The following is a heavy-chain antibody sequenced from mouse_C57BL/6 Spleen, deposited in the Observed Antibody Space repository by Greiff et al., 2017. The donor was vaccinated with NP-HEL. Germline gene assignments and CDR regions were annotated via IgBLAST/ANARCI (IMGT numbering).Heavy chain of an antibody. V-gene: IGHV1-42*01. CDR1: GYSFTGYY. CDR2: INPSTGGT. CDR3: ARKKGGFDY. J-gene: IGHJ2*01. Sequence: VQLKESGPELVKPGASVKISCKASGYSFTGYYMNWVKQSPEKSLEWIGEINPSTGGTTYNQKFKAKATLTVDKSSSTAYMQLKSLTSEDSAVYYCARKKGGFDYWGQGTTLTVSS.